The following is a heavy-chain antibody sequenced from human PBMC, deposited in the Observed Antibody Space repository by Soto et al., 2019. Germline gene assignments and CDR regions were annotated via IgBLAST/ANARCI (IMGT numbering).Heavy chain of an antibody. CDR2: IYYSGST. D-gene: IGHD3-10*01. V-gene: IGHV4-59*08. Sequence: PSETLSLTCTVSGDSISSYYWSWIRQPPGKGLERIGYIYYSGSTNYNPSLKSRVTISVDMSKNQFSLKLSSVTAADTAVYYCARMVRGVITNTDWFDPWGQGTLVTVSS. CDR3: ARMVRGVITNTDWFDP. CDR1: GDSISSYY. J-gene: IGHJ5*02.